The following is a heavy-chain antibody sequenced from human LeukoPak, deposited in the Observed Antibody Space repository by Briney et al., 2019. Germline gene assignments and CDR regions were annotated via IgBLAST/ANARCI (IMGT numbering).Heavy chain of an antibody. D-gene: IGHD3-3*01. J-gene: IGHJ4*02. CDR3: ASCRETLWSGSFPYY. CDR1: GGTYSAYA. V-gene: IGHV1-69*04. CDR2: IIPVLGVA. Sequence: SVKLSCVASGGTYSAYAIGWVRQAPGQGLEWMGRIIPVLGVANYAQKFQGRVTISADKSTSTASMEVSSLRSEDPAGYYCASCRETLWSGSFPYYWGLVTLVTVSS.